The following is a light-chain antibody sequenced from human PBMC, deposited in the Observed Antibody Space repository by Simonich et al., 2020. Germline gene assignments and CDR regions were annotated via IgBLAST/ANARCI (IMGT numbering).Light chain of an antibody. CDR1: SSDVGGYND. CDR2: DVI. J-gene: IGLJ3*02. Sequence: QSALTQPRSVSGSPGQSVTISCTGTSSDVGGYNDVSWYQQHPGKAPKLMIYDVIKRTSGVPERFAGSKSGNTASLTISGLQAEDEADYYCCSYAGSYTVFGGGTKLTVL. CDR3: CSYAGSYTV. V-gene: IGLV2-11*01.